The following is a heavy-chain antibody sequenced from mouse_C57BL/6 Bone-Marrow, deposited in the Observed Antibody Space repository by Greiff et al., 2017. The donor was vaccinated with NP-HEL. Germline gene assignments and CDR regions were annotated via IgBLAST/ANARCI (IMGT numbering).Heavy chain of an antibody. CDR1: GYTFTSYW. D-gene: IGHD1-1*01. CDR2: IDPSDSYT. CDR3: ARRYYGSIHWYFDV. Sequence: QVQLQQPGAELVMPGASVKLSCKASGYTFTSYWMHWVKQRPGQGLEWIGEIDPSDSYTNYNQKFKGKSTLTVDKSSSTAYMQLSSLTSEDSAVYYCARRYYGSIHWYFDVWGTGTTVTVSS. V-gene: IGHV1-69*01. J-gene: IGHJ1*03.